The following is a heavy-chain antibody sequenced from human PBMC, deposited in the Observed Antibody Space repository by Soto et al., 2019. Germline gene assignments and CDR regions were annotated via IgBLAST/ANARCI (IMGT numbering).Heavy chain of an antibody. Sequence: GGSLRLSCSAPGFTFSSYGMHWVRQAPGKWLEWVAVISYDGSNKYYADSVKGRLTISRDNSKNTLYLQMNSLRAEDTVVYYCAKVYYDSSEAKTAIFDYWGQGTLVTVSS. V-gene: IGHV3-30*18. CDR2: ISYDGSNK. CDR3: AKVYYDSSEAKTAIFDY. CDR1: GFTFSSYG. D-gene: IGHD3-22*01. J-gene: IGHJ4*02.